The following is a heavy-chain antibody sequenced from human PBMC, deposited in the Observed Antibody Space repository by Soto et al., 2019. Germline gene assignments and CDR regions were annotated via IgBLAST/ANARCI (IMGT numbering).Heavy chain of an antibody. CDR2: ITPTLNIA. J-gene: IGHJ4*02. Sequence: QLQLVQSGAEVREPGSSVKVSCKASGGTFSSYTVIGVRRAPGQGLEGMGGITPTLNIAKYAEKFQGRVTITADESTSTVNMHLSSLRSEDTAVYFCARGYYSGSNPSSFDYWGQGTLVAVSS. CDR3: ARGYYSGSNPSSFDY. V-gene: IGHV1-69*01. D-gene: IGHD1-26*01. CDR1: GGTFSSYT.